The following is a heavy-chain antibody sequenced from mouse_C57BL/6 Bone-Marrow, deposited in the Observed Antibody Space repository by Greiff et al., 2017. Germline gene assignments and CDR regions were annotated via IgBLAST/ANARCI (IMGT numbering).Heavy chain of an antibody. V-gene: IGHV1-55*01. Sequence: QVQLQQPGAELVKPGASVKMSCKASGYTFTSYWITWVKQRPGQGLEWIGDIYPTSGRTNYNEKFKSKAILTVDTSSNTAYMQLSSLTSEDSAVFYCARSVPLVRSFDYWGQGTTLTVSS. CDR3: ARSVPLVRSFDY. CDR1: GYTFTSYW. CDR2: IYPTSGRT. J-gene: IGHJ2*01. D-gene: IGHD2-14*01.